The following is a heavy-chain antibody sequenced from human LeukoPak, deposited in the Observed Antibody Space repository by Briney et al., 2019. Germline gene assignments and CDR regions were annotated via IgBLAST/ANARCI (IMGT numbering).Heavy chain of an antibody. Sequence: PSETLSLTCTVSGGSISNSSYYWGWIRQPPGKGLEWIGSIYYSGSTYYNPSLKSRVTISVDTSKNQFSLKLSSVTAADTAVYYCAKGYSSSPGMFDYWGQGTLVTVSS. CDR1: GGSISNSSYY. CDR3: AKGYSSSPGMFDY. J-gene: IGHJ4*02. V-gene: IGHV4-39*07. D-gene: IGHD6-13*01. CDR2: IYYSGST.